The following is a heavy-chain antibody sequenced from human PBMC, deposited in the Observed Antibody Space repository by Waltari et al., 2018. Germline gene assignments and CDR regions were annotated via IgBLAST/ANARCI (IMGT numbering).Heavy chain of an antibody. CDR1: GFTFSSYE. CDR3: AINRVTKLDY. V-gene: IGHV3-48*03. CDR2: NSRSGSTI. Sequence: EVQLVESGGGLVQPVGSLRLSCAASGFTFSSYEMNWVRQAPGKGREWVSYNSRSGSTIYYADSVKGRFTISRDNAKNSLYLQMNSLRAEDTAVYYGAINRVTKLDYWGQGTLVTVSS. J-gene: IGHJ4*02. D-gene: IGHD2-21*02.